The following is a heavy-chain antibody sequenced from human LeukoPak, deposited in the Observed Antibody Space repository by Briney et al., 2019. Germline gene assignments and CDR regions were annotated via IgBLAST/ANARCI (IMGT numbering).Heavy chain of an antibody. CDR1: GFTVSSSY. CDR2: IYSGGST. CDR3: AKSHHVTAIDY. J-gene: IGHJ4*02. Sequence: GGSLRLSCAASGFTVSSSYMTWVRQAPGKGLEWVSVIYSGGSTYYADSVKGRFTIFRDNSKNTVYLQMNSLRAEDTAVYYCAKSHHVTAIDYWGQGTLVTVSS. V-gene: IGHV3-53*01. D-gene: IGHD2-21*02.